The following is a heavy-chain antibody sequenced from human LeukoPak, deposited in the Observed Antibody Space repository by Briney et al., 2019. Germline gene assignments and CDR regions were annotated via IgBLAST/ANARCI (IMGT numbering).Heavy chain of an antibody. Sequence: GGSLRLSCAASGFTFSSYSMNRVRQAPGKGLEWVSYISSSSSTIYYADSVKGRFTISRDNAKNPLYLQMNSLRAEDTAVYYCARSLTKGYCTNGVCRTYYFDYWGQGTLVTVSS. CDR3: ARSLTKGYCTNGVCRTYYFDY. J-gene: IGHJ4*02. CDR2: ISSSSSTI. D-gene: IGHD2-8*01. CDR1: GFTFSSYS. V-gene: IGHV3-48*01.